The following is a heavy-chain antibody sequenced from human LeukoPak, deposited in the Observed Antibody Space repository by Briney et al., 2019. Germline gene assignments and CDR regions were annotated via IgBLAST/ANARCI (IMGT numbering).Heavy chain of an antibody. Sequence: NPSETLSLTCTVSGGSISSSSYYWGWIRQPPGKGLEWIGSIYYSGSTNYNPSLKSRVTISVDTSKNQFSLKLSSVTAADTAVYYCARATFDYGDYVPHYFDYWGQGTLVTVSS. CDR3: ARATFDYGDYVPHYFDY. CDR2: IYYSGST. D-gene: IGHD4-17*01. V-gene: IGHV4-39*07. J-gene: IGHJ4*02. CDR1: GGSISSSSYY.